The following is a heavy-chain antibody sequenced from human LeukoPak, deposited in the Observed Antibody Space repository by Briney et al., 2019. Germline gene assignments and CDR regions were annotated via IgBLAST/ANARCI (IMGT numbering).Heavy chain of an antibody. V-gene: IGHV3-7*01. CDR3: ARGSRYFDWLLLPGLTSPKENWFDP. CDR2: IKQDGSEK. CDR1: GFTFSSYA. D-gene: IGHD3-9*01. J-gene: IGHJ5*02. Sequence: GGSLRLSCAASGFTFSSYAMSWVRQAPGKGLEWVANIKQDGSEKYYVDSVKGRFTISRDNAKNSLYLQMNSLRAEDTAVYYCARGSRYFDWLLLPGLTSPKENWFDPWGQGTLVTVSS.